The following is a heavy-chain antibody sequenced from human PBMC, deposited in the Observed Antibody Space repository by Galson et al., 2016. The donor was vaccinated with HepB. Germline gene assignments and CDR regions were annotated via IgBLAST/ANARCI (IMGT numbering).Heavy chain of an antibody. CDR1: GYIFIDFW. D-gene: IGHD3-3*01. CDR3: ARPVVGGGYYPHAFEI. V-gene: IGHV5-51*01. Sequence: QSGAEVKKPGESLRISCEGSGYIFIDFWIAWVRQMPGKGLELMGIVYPGDSDTRYSPSFQGQVTISADKSIKTAYLQWSSLKASDTAMYYCARPVVGGGYYPHAFEIWGPGTMVTVSS. J-gene: IGHJ3*02. CDR2: VYPGDSDT.